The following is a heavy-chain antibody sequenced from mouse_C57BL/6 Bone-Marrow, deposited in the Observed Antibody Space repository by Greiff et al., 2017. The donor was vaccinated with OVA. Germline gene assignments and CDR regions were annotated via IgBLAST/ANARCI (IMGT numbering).Heavy chain of an antibody. D-gene: IGHD3-2*02. CDR1: GYTFTSYW. Sequence: VQLQQSGAELVKPGASVKLSCKASGYTFTSYWMQWVKQRPGQGLEWIGEIDPSDSYTNYNQKFKGKATLTVDTSSSTAYMQLSSLTSEDSAVYYCAREGQLRPLYFDYWGQGTTLTVSS. CDR3: AREGQLRPLYFDY. V-gene: IGHV1-50*01. CDR2: IDPSDSYT. J-gene: IGHJ2*01.